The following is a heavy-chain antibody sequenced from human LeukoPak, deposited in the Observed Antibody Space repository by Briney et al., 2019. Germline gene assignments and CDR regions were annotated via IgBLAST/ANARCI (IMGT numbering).Heavy chain of an antibody. CDR3: ARQISSGSDAFDI. CDR1: GGSISSSSYY. V-gene: IGHV4-39*01. J-gene: IGHJ3*02. D-gene: IGHD3-22*01. Sequence: PSETLSLTCTVSGGSISSSSYYWGWIRQPPGRGLEWIGSIYYSGSTYYNPSLKSRVTISVDTSKNQFSLKLSFVTVADTAVYYCARQISSGSDAFDIWGQGTMVTVSS. CDR2: IYYSGST.